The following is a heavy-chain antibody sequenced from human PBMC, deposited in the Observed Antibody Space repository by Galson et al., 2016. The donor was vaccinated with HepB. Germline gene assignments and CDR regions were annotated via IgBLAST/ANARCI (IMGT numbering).Heavy chain of an antibody. CDR2: IFYTGSS. Sequence: SETLSLTCTVSGGSISSYYWSWIRQSPGKGLGWIGYIFYTGSSNYNPSLKSRVTISVDTSKNQFSLKLTSLTAADTAVYHCARADMFGYLDYWGQGTLVAVSS. V-gene: IGHV4-59*01. J-gene: IGHJ4*02. CDR1: GGSISSYY. D-gene: IGHD3-3*02. CDR3: ARADMFGYLDY.